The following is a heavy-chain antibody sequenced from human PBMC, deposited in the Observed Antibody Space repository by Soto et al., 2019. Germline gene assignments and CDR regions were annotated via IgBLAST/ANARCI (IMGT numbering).Heavy chain of an antibody. V-gene: IGHV3-23*01. D-gene: IGHD3-22*01. CDR2: ISGSGGST. J-gene: IGHJ4*02. Sequence: PGGSLRLSCAASGFTFSSYAMSWVRQAPGKGLEWVSAISGSGGSTYYADSVKGRFIISRDNSKNTLYLQMNSLRAEDTAVYYCAKAPYYYDSSAYLDYWGQGTLVTVSS. CDR3: AKAPYYYDSSAYLDY. CDR1: GFTFSSYA.